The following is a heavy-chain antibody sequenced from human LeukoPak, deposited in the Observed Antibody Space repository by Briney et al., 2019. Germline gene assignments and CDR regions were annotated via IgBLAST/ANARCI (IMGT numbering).Heavy chain of an antibody. Sequence: PGGSLRLSCAASGFTFSSYAMHWVRQAPGKGLEWVAVISYDGSNKYYADSVKGRFTISRDNSKNTLYLQMNSLRAEDTAVYYCARYNTLASRYFDWLLSKYYYYYYMDVWGKGTTVTVSS. CDR3: ARYNTLASRYFDWLLSKYYYYYYMDV. J-gene: IGHJ6*03. V-gene: IGHV3-30*04. CDR1: GFTFSSYA. CDR2: ISYDGSNK. D-gene: IGHD3-9*01.